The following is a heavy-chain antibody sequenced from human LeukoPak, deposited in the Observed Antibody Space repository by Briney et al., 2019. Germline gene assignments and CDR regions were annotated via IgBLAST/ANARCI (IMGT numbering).Heavy chain of an antibody. Sequence: YISSSGSTIYYADSVKGRFTISRDNAKNSLYLQMNSLRAEDTAVYYCAREVGATLPWFDPWGQGTLVTVSS. CDR3: AREVGATLPWFDP. D-gene: IGHD1-26*01. CDR2: ISSSGSTI. J-gene: IGHJ5*02. V-gene: IGHV3-11*01.